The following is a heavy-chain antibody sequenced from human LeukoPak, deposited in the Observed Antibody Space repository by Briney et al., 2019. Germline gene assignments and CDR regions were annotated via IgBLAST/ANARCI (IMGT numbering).Heavy chain of an antibody. CDR1: GGSISSSTYY. CDR3: ARGPRWLQDYFNY. V-gene: IGHV4-39*07. Sequence: SETLSLTCTVSGGSISSSTYYWGWIRQPPGKGLEWIGSIYYSGSTYYNPSLKSRVAILVDTSKNQFSLKLSSVTAADTAVYYCARGPRWLQDYFNYWGQGTLVTVSS. D-gene: IGHD5-24*01. CDR2: IYYSGST. J-gene: IGHJ4*02.